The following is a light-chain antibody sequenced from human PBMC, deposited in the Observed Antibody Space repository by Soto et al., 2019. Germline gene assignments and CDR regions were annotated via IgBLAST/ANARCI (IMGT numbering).Light chain of an antibody. J-gene: IGKJ1*01. V-gene: IGKV3-20*01. Sequence: DIVLTQSPGTLSLSPGERATLSCRSSQSVSSNYLAWYQQKPDQAPRLVIYDVSGRATGIPDRFGGSGSGTGFTLTISRLEPEDSAVYYCQQYGISPTFGQGTKVEIK. CDR3: QQYGISPT. CDR2: DVS. CDR1: QSVSSNY.